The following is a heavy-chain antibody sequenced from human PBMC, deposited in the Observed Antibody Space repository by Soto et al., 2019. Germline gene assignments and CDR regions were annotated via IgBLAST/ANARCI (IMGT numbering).Heavy chain of an antibody. Sequence: GAPLKVSCKASGYTFTSYVITWVRQAPGQGLEWMGWISAYNGDTNYAPKIQGRVTMTTDTSTTTAYMELRSLRSQDTAVYYCARGSPGQVDHWGQGTQVTVSS. CDR2: ISAYNGDT. CDR1: GYTFTSYV. V-gene: IGHV1-18*01. J-gene: IGHJ4*02. CDR3: ARGSPGQVDH. D-gene: IGHD3-10*01.